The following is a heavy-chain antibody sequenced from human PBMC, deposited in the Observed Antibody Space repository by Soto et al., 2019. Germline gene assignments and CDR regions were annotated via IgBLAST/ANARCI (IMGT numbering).Heavy chain of an antibody. Sequence: SETLSLTCAVSGDSISSGGYSCNWIRQPPGKGLEWIGYIYHSGSTYYNPSLKSRVTISVDRSKNQFPLKLSSVTAADTAVYYCTRAPLGIILAPDFWGQGTLVTAPQ. CDR2: IYHSGST. V-gene: IGHV4-30-2*01. CDR1: GDSISSGGYS. CDR3: TRAPLGIILAPDF. J-gene: IGHJ4*02. D-gene: IGHD2-8*02.